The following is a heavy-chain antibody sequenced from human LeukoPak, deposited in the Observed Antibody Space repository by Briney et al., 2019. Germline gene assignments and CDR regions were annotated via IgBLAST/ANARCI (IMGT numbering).Heavy chain of an antibody. CDR2: ISGSGGSGRST. CDR1: GFTFSSYG. D-gene: IGHD3-3*01. J-gene: IGHJ1*01. V-gene: IGHV3-23*01. Sequence: GGSLRLSCAASGFTFSSYGMSWVRQAPGKGLEWVSTISGSGGSGRSTYYADSVKGRFTISRDNSKNTLYLQMNSLRAEDTAVYYCARNLGGEDYDFWSGYYALPEYFQHWGQGTLVTVSS. CDR3: ARNLGGEDYDFWSGYYALPEYFQH.